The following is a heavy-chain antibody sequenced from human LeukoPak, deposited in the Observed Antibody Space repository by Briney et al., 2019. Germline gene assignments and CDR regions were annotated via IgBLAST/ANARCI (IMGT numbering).Heavy chain of an antibody. CDR3: ARVYDIEPYYGMDV. J-gene: IGHJ6*02. CDR1: GGTFSSYA. Sequence: SVTVSCTASGGTFSSYAISWVRQAPGQGLEWMGGIIPIFGTANYAQKFQGRVTITADESTSTAYMELSSLRSEDTAVYYCARVYDIEPYYGMDVWGQGTTVTVSS. V-gene: IGHV1-69*13. CDR2: IIPIFGTA. D-gene: IGHD3-9*01.